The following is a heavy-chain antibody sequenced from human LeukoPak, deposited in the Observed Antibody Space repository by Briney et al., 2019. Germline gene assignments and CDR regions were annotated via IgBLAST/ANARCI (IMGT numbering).Heavy chain of an antibody. CDR1: GYTFTSYA. J-gene: IGHJ4*02. Sequence: ASVKVSFKASGYTFTSYAMHWVRQAPGQRLEWMGWINAGKGNTKYSQKFQGRVTITRDTSASTAYMELSSLRSEDTAVYYCARDRSGRIVGATGGFDYWGQGTLVTVSS. CDR2: INAGKGNT. CDR3: ARDRSGRIVGATGGFDY. D-gene: IGHD1-26*01. V-gene: IGHV1-3*01.